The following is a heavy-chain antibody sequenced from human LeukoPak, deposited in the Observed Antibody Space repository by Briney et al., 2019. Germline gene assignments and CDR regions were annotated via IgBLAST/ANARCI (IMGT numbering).Heavy chain of an antibody. J-gene: IGHJ4*02. Sequence: PSETLSLTCTVSGGSISSSSYYWGWIRQPPGKGLEWIGSIYYSGSTYYNPSLKSRVTISVDTSKNQFSLKLSSVTAADTAVYYCASHNILVVGATRGFDYWGQGTLVTVSS. V-gene: IGHV4-39*01. CDR3: ASHNILVVGATRGFDY. CDR1: GGSISSSSYY. CDR2: IYYSGST. D-gene: IGHD1-26*01.